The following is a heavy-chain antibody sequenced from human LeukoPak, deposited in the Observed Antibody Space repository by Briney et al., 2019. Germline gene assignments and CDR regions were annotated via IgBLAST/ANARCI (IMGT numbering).Heavy chain of an antibody. CDR3: ARTDIVVVVAATNNWFDP. D-gene: IGHD2-15*01. J-gene: IGHJ5*02. CDR1: GYTFTGYY. Sequence: ASVKVSCKASGYTFTGYYMHWVRQAPGQGLEWMGWINPNSGGTNYAQKFQGRVTTTRDTSINTAYMELSRLRSDDTAVYYCARTDIVVVVAATNNWFDPWGQGTLVTVSS. CDR2: INPNSGGT. V-gene: IGHV1-2*02.